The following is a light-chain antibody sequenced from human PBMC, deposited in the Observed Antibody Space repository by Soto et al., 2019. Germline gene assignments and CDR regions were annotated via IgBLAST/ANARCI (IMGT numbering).Light chain of an antibody. Sequence: QSALTQPASVSGSPGQSITISCTGTSSDVGGYNYVSWYQQHPGKAPKLMIYEVSNRPSGVSNRVSGSKSGNTASLTISGLQAEDDADDYCSSYTSSSTRVFGGGTKLTVL. CDR2: EVS. CDR3: SSYTSSSTRV. J-gene: IGLJ3*02. V-gene: IGLV2-14*01. CDR1: SSDVGGYNY.